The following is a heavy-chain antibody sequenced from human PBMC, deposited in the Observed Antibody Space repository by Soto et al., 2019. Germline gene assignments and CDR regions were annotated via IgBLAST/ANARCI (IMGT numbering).Heavy chain of an antibody. CDR2: ISAYNGNT. J-gene: IGHJ4*02. CDR1: GYTFTSYG. CDR3: AREPKGEPNPYYFDY. Sequence: QVQLVQSGAEVKKPGASVKVSCKASGYTFTSYGISWVRQAPGQGLEWMGWISAYNGNTNYAQKLQGRVTMTTDTSTSTAYMELRSLRSDDTTVYYCAREPKGEPNPYYFDYWGQGTLVTVSS. D-gene: IGHD3-16*01. V-gene: IGHV1-18*01.